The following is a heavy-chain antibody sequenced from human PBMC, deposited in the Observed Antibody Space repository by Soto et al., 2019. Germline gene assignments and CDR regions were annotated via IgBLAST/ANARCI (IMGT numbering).Heavy chain of an antibody. V-gene: IGHV1-46*01. CDR2: INPSGGST. Sequence: VASVKVSCKASGYTFTSYYMHWVRQAPGQGLEWMGIINPSGGSTSYAQKFQGRVTMTRDTSTSTVYMELSSLRSEDTAVYYCARERTGGEQLVLVVYYYYYGMDVWGQGTTVTVSS. D-gene: IGHD6-6*01. J-gene: IGHJ6*02. CDR3: ARERTGGEQLVLVVYYYYYGMDV. CDR1: GYTFTSYY.